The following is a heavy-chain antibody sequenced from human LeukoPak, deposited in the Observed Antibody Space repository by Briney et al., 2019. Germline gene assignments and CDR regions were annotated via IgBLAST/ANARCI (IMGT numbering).Heavy chain of an antibody. D-gene: IGHD6-13*01. J-gene: IGHJ5*02. CDR2: IYHSGST. CDR1: GGSFSGYY. V-gene: IGHV4-34*01. CDR3: VRAYSSSWYINWFDP. Sequence: SETLSLTCAVYGGSFSGYYWGWIRQPPGKGLEWIGNIYHSGSTYYNPSLKSRVTISVDTSKNQFSLKLSSVTAADTAVYYCVRAYSSSWYINWFDPWGQGTLVTVSS.